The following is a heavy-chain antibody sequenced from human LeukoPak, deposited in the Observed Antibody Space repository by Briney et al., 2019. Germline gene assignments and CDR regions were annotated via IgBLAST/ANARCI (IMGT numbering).Heavy chain of an antibody. J-gene: IGHJ4*02. Sequence: GGSLRLSCAASGFTFSSYGMHWVRQAPGKGLEWVAFIRYDGSNKYYADSVKGRFTISRDNSKNTLYLQMNSLRAEDTAVYYCAKEYCSSTGCYVGWYGYWGQGTLVTVSS. D-gene: IGHD2-2*01. V-gene: IGHV3-30*02. CDR3: AKEYCSSTGCYVGWYGY. CDR2: IRYDGSNK. CDR1: GFTFSSYG.